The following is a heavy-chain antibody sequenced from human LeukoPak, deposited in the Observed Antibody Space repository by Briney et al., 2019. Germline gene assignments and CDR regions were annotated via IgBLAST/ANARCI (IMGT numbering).Heavy chain of an antibody. CDR3: AKKWGVGTTTLDYFDY. J-gene: IGHJ4*02. Sequence: GGSLRPSCAASGFTFSNYAMSWVRQAPGKGLEWVSGISGSAGSTYYADSVKGRFTISRDNSKNTLYLQMNSLTDDDTAVYYCAKKWGVGTTTLDYFDYWGQGTLVTVSS. D-gene: IGHD1-26*01. CDR1: GFTFSNYA. V-gene: IGHV3-23*01. CDR2: ISGSAGST.